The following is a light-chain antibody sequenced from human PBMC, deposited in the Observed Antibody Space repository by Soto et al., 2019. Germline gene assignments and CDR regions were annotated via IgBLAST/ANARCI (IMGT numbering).Light chain of an antibody. V-gene: IGKV3D-20*02. CDR2: GAS. CDR3: QQRQYWPPIT. Sequence: ETVLTQTPGTLSLSPGERATLSCSASLSVSNNYLAWYQQKPGQAPRLLIYGASNRATGIPDRFSGSGSGTDFTLTISSLEPEDFEVYYCQQRQYWPPITFGQGTRLEIK. CDR1: LSVSNNY. J-gene: IGKJ5*01.